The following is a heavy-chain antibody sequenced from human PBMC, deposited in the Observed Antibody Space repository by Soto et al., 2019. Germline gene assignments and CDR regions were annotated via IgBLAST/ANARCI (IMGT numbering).Heavy chain of an antibody. CDR1: GASISSYY. CDR2: IYYSGST. J-gene: IGHJ5*02. D-gene: IGHD3-9*01. Sequence: PSETLSLTCTVSGASISSYYWGWIRQPPGKGLEWIGSIYYSGSTYYNPSLKSRVTISVDTSKNQFSLKLSSVTAADTAVYYCARIDSDILTGYLRLNWFDPWGQGTLVTVSS. V-gene: IGHV4-39*01. CDR3: ARIDSDILTGYLRLNWFDP.